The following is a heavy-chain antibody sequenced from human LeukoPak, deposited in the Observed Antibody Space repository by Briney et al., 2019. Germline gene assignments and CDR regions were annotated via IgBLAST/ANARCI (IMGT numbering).Heavy chain of an antibody. CDR2: IKEDGSQK. CDR3: ARDRPTGASRVFLVQ. V-gene: IGHV3-7*01. Sequence: GGSLRLSCAASGFTFSNYWINWVRQAPGKGLEWVANIKEDGSQKYYVESVKGRFTVSRDNAKNSLYLLMNNLRAEDTGVYYCARDRPTGASRVFLVQWGQGTLVTVSS. J-gene: IGHJ4*02. D-gene: IGHD3-3*01. CDR1: GFTFSNYW.